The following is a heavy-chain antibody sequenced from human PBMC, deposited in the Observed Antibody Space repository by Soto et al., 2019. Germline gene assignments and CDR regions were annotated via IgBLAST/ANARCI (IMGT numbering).Heavy chain of an antibody. Sequence: QVQLVESGGGVFQPGTSLRLSCAASGFTFRQYGMHWVRQAPGKGLDWVAVIFYDGTEKYYADSVKGRFTISRDNPGNMVYLQMNSLTAEDTAVYYCVRGWGSLIHLSCLDIWGQGTTVVVSS. CDR3: VRGWGSLIHLSCLDI. J-gene: IGHJ3*02. D-gene: IGHD3-16*01. V-gene: IGHV3-33*01. CDR2: IFYDGTEK. CDR1: GFTFRQYG.